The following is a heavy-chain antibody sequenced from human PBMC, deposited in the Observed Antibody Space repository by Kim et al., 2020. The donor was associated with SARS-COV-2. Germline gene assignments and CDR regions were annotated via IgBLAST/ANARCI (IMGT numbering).Heavy chain of an antibody. J-gene: IGHJ4*02. D-gene: IGHD6-25*01. Sequence: GTANYAQKFQGRVTSTADESTSTAYMELSSLRSEDTAVYYCARLAREAADWGQGTLVTVSS. CDR2: GTA. CDR3: ARLAREAAD. V-gene: IGHV1-69*01.